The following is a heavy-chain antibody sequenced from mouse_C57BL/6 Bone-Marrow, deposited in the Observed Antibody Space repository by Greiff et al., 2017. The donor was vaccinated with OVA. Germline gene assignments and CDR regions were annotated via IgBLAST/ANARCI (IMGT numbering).Heavy chain of an antibody. D-gene: IGHD5-1-1*01. CDR2: IHPNSGST. Sequence: QVQLQQPGAELVKPGASVKLSCKASGYTFTSYWMHWVKQRPGQGLEWIGMIHPNSGSTNYNEKFKSKATLTVDKSSSTAYMQLSSLTSEDSAVYYCARKKKYFPWFAYWGQGTLVTVSA. V-gene: IGHV1-64*01. J-gene: IGHJ3*01. CDR1: GYTFTSYW. CDR3: ARKKKYFPWFAY.